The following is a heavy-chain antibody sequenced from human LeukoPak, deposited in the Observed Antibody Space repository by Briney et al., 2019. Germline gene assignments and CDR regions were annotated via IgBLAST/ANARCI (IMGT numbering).Heavy chain of an antibody. D-gene: IGHD1-26*01. CDR1: GGSISSYY. V-gene: IGHV4-59*01. J-gene: IGHJ4*02. Sequence: PSETLSLTCTVSGGSISSYYWSWIRQPPGKGLEWIGYIYYSGSTNYNPSLKSRVTISVDTSKNQFSLKLSSVTAADTAVYYCARGNGWELLDYWGQGTLVTVSS. CDR2: IYYSGST. CDR3: ARGNGWELLDY.